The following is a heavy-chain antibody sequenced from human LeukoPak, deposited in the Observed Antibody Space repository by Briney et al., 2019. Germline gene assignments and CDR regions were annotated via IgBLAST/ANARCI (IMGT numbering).Heavy chain of an antibody. V-gene: IGHV3-15*01. CDR3: TRGHYGP. CDR1: GFTFSDDW. J-gene: IGHJ5*02. CDR2: IKGKSAGGTT. Sequence: GGSLRLSCAASGFTFSDDWMNWVRQAPGKGLEWVGHIKGKSAGGTTDYAAPVKGRFTISRDDSRSTLYLQMNSLKTEDTALYHCTRGHYGPWGQGTLVTVSS. D-gene: IGHD3-10*01.